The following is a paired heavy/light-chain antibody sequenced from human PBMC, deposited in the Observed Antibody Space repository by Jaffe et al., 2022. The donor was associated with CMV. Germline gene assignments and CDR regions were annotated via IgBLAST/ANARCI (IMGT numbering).Light chain of an antibody. Sequence: EIVLTQSPGTLSLSPGERATLSCRASQSVSSSYLAWYQQKPGQAPRLLIYGASSRATGIPDRFSGSGSGTDFTLTISRLEPEDFAVYYCQQYGTPPGTFGQGTKVEIK. CDR3: QQYGTPPGT. CDR2: GAS. J-gene: IGKJ1*01. V-gene: IGKV3-20*01. CDR1: QSVSSSY.
Heavy chain of an antibody. V-gene: IGHV3-48*03. CDR2: ISSSGSTI. D-gene: IGHD3-3*01. Sequence: EVQLVESGGGLVQPGGSLRLSCAASGFTFSSYEMNWVRQAPGKGLEWVSYISSSGSTIYYADSVKGRFTISRDNAKNSLYLQMNSLRAEDTAVYYCASAPIHYDFWSGYYTGSREGPYYFDYWGQGTLVTVSS. CDR3: ASAPIHYDFWSGYYTGSREGPYYFDY. CDR1: GFTFSSYE. J-gene: IGHJ4*02.